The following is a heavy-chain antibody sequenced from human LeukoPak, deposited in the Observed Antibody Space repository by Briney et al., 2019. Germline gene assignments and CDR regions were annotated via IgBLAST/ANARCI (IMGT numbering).Heavy chain of an antibody. CDR1: GFTFSNYW. CDR3: AVTRTRGDH. J-gene: IGHJ4*02. D-gene: IGHD2-21*01. CDR2: INQDGNDK. V-gene: IGHV3-7*03. Sequence: GGSLRLSCAASGFTFSNYWMTWVRQAPAKGLEWVANINQDGNDKYYVDSVKGRFTISRDNTKSSLFLQMNSLRAEDTAVYYCAVTRTRGDHWGQGTLVTVSS.